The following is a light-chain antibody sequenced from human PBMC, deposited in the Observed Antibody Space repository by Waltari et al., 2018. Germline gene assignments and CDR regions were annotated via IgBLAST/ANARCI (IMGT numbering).Light chain of an antibody. CDR2: STT. V-gene: IGLV7-43*01. CDR1: TGAVTSGHY. Sequence: QIVVTQEPSLTVSPGGTVTLTCTFSTGAVTSGHYPNWFQQKPGQAPRARIYSTTNKHSWTPARFSGSLLEGKAALTLSGVQPDDEAEYYCLLYYGGARVFGGGTNLTVL. J-gene: IGLJ3*02. CDR3: LLYYGGARV.